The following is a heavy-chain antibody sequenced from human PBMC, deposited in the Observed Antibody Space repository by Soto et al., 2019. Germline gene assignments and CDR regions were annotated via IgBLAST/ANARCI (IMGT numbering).Heavy chain of an antibody. J-gene: IGHJ5*02. V-gene: IGHV3-23*01. Sequence: EVQLLESGGGLVQPGGSLRLSCAASGFTFSCYAMSWVRQAPGKGLEWVSTISGSGGSTYYADSVKGRFTISRDNSRNTLYLQMNSLRAEDTAVYYCAKDRGSGSTSWYNGWFDPWGQGTLVTVSS. CDR3: AKDRGSGSTSWYNGWFDP. CDR1: GFTFSCYA. CDR2: ISGSGGST. D-gene: IGHD6-13*01.